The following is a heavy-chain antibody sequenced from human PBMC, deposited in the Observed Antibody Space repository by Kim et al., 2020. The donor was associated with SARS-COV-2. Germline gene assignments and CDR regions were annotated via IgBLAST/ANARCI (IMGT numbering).Heavy chain of an antibody. CDR1: GGSISSGGYY. V-gene: IGHV4-31*03. J-gene: IGHJ4*02. D-gene: IGHD4-17*01. CDR3: ARVGLDPYGYFDY. Sequence: SETLSLTCTVSGGSISSGGYYWSWIRQHPGKGLEWIGYIYYSGSTYNNPSLKSRVTISVDTSKNQFSLKLSSVTAADTAVYYCARVGLDPYGYFDYWGQGTLVTVSS. CDR2: IYYSGST.